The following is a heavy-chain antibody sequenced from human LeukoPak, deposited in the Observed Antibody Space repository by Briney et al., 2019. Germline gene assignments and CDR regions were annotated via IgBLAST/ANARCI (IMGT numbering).Heavy chain of an antibody. CDR2: ISVKNGAT. CDR1: GYEASAYTFPKYG. Sequence: GASVKVSCKASGYEASAYTFPKYGINWVRQAPGQGLEWMGWISVKNGATKYAQKIQDRVTMTTDTPTRTVYMELRSLRSDDTAVYYCARLKFGVNSSDRWGQGTLVTVSS. V-gene: IGHV1-18*01. D-gene: IGHD4-23*01. J-gene: IGHJ4*02. CDR3: ARLKFGVNSSDR.